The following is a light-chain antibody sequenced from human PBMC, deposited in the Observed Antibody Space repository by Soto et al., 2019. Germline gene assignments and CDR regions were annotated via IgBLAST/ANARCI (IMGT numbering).Light chain of an antibody. CDR2: DAS. CDR1: QDISNY. J-gene: IGKJ4*01. Sequence: DIQMTQSPSSLSASVGDRVTITCQASQDISNYLNWYQQKPGKAPKLLIYDASNLETGVPSRFIGTGSGTDFTFPISSLQPEDIATYYCQQYDNLPLTFGGGTKVEIK. V-gene: IGKV1-33*01. CDR3: QQYDNLPLT.